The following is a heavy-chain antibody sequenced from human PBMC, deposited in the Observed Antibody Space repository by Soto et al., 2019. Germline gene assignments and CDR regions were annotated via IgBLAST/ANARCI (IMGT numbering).Heavy chain of an antibody. CDR2: IYYSGST. Sequence: PSETLSLTCTVSGGSIGSGDYYWSWIRQPPGKGLEWIGYIYYSGSTYYNPSLKSRVTISVDTSKNQFSLKLSSVTAADTAVYYCARDQDDYVWGSYRYTSNWFDPWGQGTLVTVSS. CDR1: GGSIGSGDYY. V-gene: IGHV4-30-4*01. J-gene: IGHJ5*02. CDR3: ARDQDDYVWGSYRYTSNWFDP. D-gene: IGHD3-16*02.